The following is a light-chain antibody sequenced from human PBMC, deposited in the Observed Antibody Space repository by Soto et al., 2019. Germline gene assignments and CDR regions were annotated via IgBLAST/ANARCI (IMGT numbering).Light chain of an antibody. Sequence: IVMTQSPATLSVSPGERATLSCRASQSVRRSLAWYQQKPGQAPRLLIYDASTGATGIPARFSVSASGTEGTITISRLKSEDGTLYYGQQYNNWPLTFGGGTKVDNK. J-gene: IGKJ4*01. V-gene: IGKV3-15*01. CDR1: QSVRRS. CDR2: DAS. CDR3: QQYNNWPLT.